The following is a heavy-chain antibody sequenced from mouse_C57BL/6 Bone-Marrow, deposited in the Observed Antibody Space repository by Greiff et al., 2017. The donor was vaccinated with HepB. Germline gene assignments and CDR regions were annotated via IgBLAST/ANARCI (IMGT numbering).Heavy chain of an antibody. CDR2: INYDGSST. Sequence: EVMLVESEGGLVQPGSSMKLSCTASGFTFSDYYMAWVRQVPEKGLEWVANINYDGSSTYYLDSLKSRFIITRDNAKNILYLQMSSLKSEDTASYYCARDTSNGYFDVWGTGTTVTVSS. D-gene: IGHD4-1*01. J-gene: IGHJ1*03. CDR3: ARDTSNGYFDV. V-gene: IGHV5-16*01. CDR1: GFTFSDYY.